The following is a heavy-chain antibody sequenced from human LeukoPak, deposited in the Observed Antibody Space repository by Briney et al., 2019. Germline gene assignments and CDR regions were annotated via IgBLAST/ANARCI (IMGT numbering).Heavy chain of an antibody. CDR3: ARGSIAARPNWFDP. Sequence: PSETLSLTCTVSGGSISSGGYYWSWIRQPPGRGLEWIGYIYHSGSTYYNPSLKSRVTISVDRSKNQFSLKLSSVTAADTAVYYCARGSIAARPNWFDPWGQGTLVTVSS. CDR2: IYHSGST. CDR1: GGSISSGGYY. V-gene: IGHV4-30-2*01. J-gene: IGHJ5*02. D-gene: IGHD6-6*01.